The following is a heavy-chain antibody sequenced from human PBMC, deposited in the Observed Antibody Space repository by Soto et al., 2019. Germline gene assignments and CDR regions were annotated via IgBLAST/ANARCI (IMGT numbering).Heavy chain of an antibody. Sequence: QVQLVESGGGVVQPGRSLRLSCAASGFTFSSYAMHWVRQAPGKGLEWVAVISYDGSNKYYADSVKGRFTISRDNSKNTLYPQMNSLRAEDTAVYYCARESDIVATNPTFDYWGQGTLVTVSS. CDR2: ISYDGSNK. CDR1: GFTFSSYA. V-gene: IGHV3-30-3*01. J-gene: IGHJ4*02. D-gene: IGHD5-12*01. CDR3: ARESDIVATNPTFDY.